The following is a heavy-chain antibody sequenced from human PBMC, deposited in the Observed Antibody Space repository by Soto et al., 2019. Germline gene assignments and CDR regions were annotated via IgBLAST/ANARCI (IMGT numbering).Heavy chain of an antibody. CDR2: IYYSGST. Sequence: PSETLSLTCTVSGGSISSYYWSWIRQPPGKGLEWVGYIYYSGSTNYNPSLKSRVTISVDTSKNKFSLKLSSVTAADTAVYYCARPMTRYDFWSGYYIPGSWFDPWGQGTLVTVSS. D-gene: IGHD3-3*01. J-gene: IGHJ5*02. V-gene: IGHV4-59*01. CDR3: ARPMTRYDFWSGYYIPGSWFDP. CDR1: GGSISSYY.